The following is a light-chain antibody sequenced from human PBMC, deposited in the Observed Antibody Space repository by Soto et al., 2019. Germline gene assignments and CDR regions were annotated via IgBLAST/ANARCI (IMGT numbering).Light chain of an antibody. J-gene: IGKJ2*01. V-gene: IGKV1-39*01. CDR3: QQSHITPYT. CDR1: QSISSY. Sequence: DIQMTQSPSSLSASVGDRVTITCRASQSISSYLNWYQQKLGKAPKLLIYATSNLQTGAPSRFSGSGSETDFTLTISSLQPEDFATYYCQQSHITPYTFDQGTKLEIK. CDR2: ATS.